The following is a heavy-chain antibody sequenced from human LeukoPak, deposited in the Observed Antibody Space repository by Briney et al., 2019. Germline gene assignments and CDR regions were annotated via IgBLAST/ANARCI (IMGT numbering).Heavy chain of an antibody. Sequence: GGSLRLSCAASGFTFSSYTMTWVRQPPGKRLEWISYISTGGDTVYYADSVKVRFTISSYNAKKSLYLQMDSLRAEDTAVYYCARGPTLFDHWGQRTLVNVSS. V-gene: IGHV3-48*01. J-gene: IGHJ5*02. CDR2: ISTGGDTV. CDR1: GFTFSSYT. CDR3: ARGPTLFDH.